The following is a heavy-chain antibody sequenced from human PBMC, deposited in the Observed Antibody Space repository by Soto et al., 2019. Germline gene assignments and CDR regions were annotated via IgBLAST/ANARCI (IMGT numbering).Heavy chain of an antibody. V-gene: IGHV4-31*03. D-gene: IGHD2-15*01. J-gene: IGHJ4*02. CDR2: IYYSGST. Sequence: QVQLQESGPGLVKPSQTLSLTCTVSGGSISSGGYYWSWIRQHPGKGLEWIGYIYYSGSTYYNPSLKSRVTISVDTSKNQFSLKLSSLTAADTAVYYCARAVSVAAMHYDYWGQGTLVTVSS. CDR3: ARAVSVAAMHYDY. CDR1: GGSISSGGYY.